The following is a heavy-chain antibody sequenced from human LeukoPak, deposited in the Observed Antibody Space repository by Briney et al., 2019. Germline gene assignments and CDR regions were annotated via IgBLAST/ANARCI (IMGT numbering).Heavy chain of an antibody. CDR3: ARDLRDYDSSGYPPDY. CDR1: GFTFDDYG. D-gene: IGHD3-22*01. Sequence: PGGSLRLSCAASGFTFDDYGMSWVRQAPGKGLEWVSGINWDGGSTGYADSVKGRFTISRDNAKNSLYLQMNSLRAEDTALYYCARDLRDYDSSGYPPDYWGQGTLVTVSS. J-gene: IGHJ4*02. CDR2: INWDGGST. V-gene: IGHV3-20*04.